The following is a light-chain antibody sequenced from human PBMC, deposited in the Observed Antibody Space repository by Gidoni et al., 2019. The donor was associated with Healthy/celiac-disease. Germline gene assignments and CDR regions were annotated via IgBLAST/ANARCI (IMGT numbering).Light chain of an antibody. J-gene: IGKJ4*01. Sequence: IQFTQSPSSLSASVADRVTITRRVSQGISSYLNWYRQKPGQVPKLLIYSASNLQSGVPSRFSGSGSGTDFTLTISSLQPEDGATYYGQRSYNSPPLTFGGGTKVEIK. V-gene: IGKV1-27*01. CDR2: SAS. CDR1: QGISSY. CDR3: QRSYNSPPLT.